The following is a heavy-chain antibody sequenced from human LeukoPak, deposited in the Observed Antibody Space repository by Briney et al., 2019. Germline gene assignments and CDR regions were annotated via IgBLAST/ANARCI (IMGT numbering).Heavy chain of an antibody. CDR1: GYTFTSYG. Sequence: ASVKVSCKASGYTFTSYGISWVRQAPGQRLEWMGWINAGNGNTKYSQKFQGRVTITRDTSASTAYMELSSLRSEDTAVYYCARGRTYYYYGMDVWGQGTTVTVSS. D-gene: IGHD1-1*01. V-gene: IGHV1-3*01. J-gene: IGHJ6*02. CDR2: INAGNGNT. CDR3: ARGRTYYYYGMDV.